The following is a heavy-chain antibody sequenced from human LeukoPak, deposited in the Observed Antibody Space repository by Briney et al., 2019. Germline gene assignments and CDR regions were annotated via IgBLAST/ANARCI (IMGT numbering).Heavy chain of an antibody. J-gene: IGHJ5*02. Sequence: SETLSLTCTVSGGSISSYYWSWIRQPPGKGLEWIGYIYYSGSTNYNPSLKSRVTISVDTSKNQFSLKLSSVTAADTAVYYCARASSGRVVQWLDPWGQGTLATVSS. V-gene: IGHV4-59*01. CDR2: IYYSGST. CDR3: ARASSGRVVQWLDP. D-gene: IGHD5-12*01. CDR1: GGSISSYY.